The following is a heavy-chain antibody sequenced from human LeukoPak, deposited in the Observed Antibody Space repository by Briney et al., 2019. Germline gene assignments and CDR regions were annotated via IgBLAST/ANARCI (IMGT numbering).Heavy chain of an antibody. CDR2: INHSGST. CDR1: GGSFSGYY. CDR3: ARYSNYVHYYYYGMDV. Sequence: SETLSLTCAVYGGSFSGYYWSWIRQPPGKGLEWIGEINHSGSTNYNPSLKSRVTISVDTSKNQFSLKLSSVTAADTAVYYCARYSNYVHYYYYGMDVWGQGATVTVSS. D-gene: IGHD4-11*01. J-gene: IGHJ6*02. V-gene: IGHV4-34*01.